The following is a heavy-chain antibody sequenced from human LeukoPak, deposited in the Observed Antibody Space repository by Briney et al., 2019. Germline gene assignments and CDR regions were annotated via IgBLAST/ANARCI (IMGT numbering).Heavy chain of an antibody. Sequence: GGSLRLSCAASGFTFDTYAMSWVRQAPGKGLEWVSVISGSGGTTYHADSVKGRFTISRDNSKNTLYLQMNSLRAEDTAVYYCAKGQDALTGYSYFDSWGQGTLVTVSS. CDR3: AKGQDALTGYSYFDS. V-gene: IGHV3-23*01. CDR1: GFTFDTYA. CDR2: ISGSGGTT. D-gene: IGHD3-9*01. J-gene: IGHJ4*02.